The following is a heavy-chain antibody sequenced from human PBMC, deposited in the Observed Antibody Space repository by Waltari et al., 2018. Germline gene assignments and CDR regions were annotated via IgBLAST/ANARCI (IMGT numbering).Heavy chain of an antibody. CDR2: IYHGGST. CDR3: ARLGFMITFGGVGY. V-gene: IGHV4-38-2*02. D-gene: IGHD3-16*01. CDR1: GYSISSGYY. J-gene: IGHJ4*02. Sequence: QVQLQESGPGLVKPSETLSLTCTVSGYSISSGYYWGWIRQPPGKGLEWIGSIYHGGSTDDNPSLKSRVTISVDTSKNQFSLKLSSVTAADTAVYYCARLGFMITFGGVGYWGQGTLVTVSS.